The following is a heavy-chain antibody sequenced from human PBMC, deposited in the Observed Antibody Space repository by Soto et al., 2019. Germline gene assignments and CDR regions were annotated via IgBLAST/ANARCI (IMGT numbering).Heavy chain of an antibody. J-gene: IGHJ5*02. CDR3: APRSVRIKVGGGNWFDA. D-gene: IGHD3-16*01. CDR2: IYHSGST. Sequence: QVQLQESGPGLVKPSGTLSLTCAVSSGSISSPKWWSWLRQPPGKGLEWIGEIYHSGSTNYNPALKSRVTISVDKYKNHLSLEIISVTAADTAVYYCAPRSVRIKVGGGNWFDAWGQGILVTVSS. V-gene: IGHV4-4*02. CDR1: SGSISSPKW.